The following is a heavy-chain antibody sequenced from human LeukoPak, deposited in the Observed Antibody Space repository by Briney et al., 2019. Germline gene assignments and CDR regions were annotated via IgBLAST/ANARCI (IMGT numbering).Heavy chain of an antibody. CDR1: GFTFSTYA. J-gene: IGHJ4*02. CDR2: FGSTGTI. D-gene: IGHD2-8*01. V-gene: IGHV3-48*03. CDR3: ARSNGLRYFDR. Sequence: GGSLRLSCVASGFTFSTYAMNWIRQAPGKGLEWVAYFGSTGTIHYADSMRGRFAIFRDDAEMSLFLHMNSLRVDDTAVYYCARSNGLRYFDRWGQGTLVTVSS.